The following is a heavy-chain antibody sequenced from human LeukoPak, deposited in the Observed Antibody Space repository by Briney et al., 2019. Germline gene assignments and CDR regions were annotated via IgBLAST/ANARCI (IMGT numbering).Heavy chain of an antibody. CDR1: GGTFSSYA. V-gene: IGHV1-8*02. D-gene: IGHD2/OR15-2a*01. J-gene: IGHJ5*02. CDR3: ARGGDYFRWFDP. Sequence: ASVKVSCKASGGTFSSYAISWVRQATGQGLEWMGWMNPNSGNTGYAQKFQGRVTMTRNTSISTAYMELSSLRSEDTAVYYCARGGDYFRWFDPWGQGTLVTVSS. CDR2: MNPNSGNT.